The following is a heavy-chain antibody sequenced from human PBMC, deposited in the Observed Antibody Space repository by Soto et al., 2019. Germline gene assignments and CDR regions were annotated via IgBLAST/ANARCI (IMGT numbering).Heavy chain of an antibody. D-gene: IGHD5-12*01. J-gene: IGHJ4*02. CDR1: GFTFSSYG. CDR3: ANEKSRWLKAPDFDY. V-gene: IGHV3-30*18. CDR2: ISYDGSNK. Sequence: QVQLVESGGGVVQPGRSLRLSCAASGFTFSSYGMHWVRQAPGKGLEWVAVISYDGSNKYYADSVKGRFTISRDNSKNTLYLQMNSLRAEDTAVYYCANEKSRWLKAPDFDYWGQGNLVNVSS.